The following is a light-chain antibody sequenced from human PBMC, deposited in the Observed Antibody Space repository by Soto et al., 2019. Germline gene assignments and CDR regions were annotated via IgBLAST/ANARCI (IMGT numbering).Light chain of an antibody. V-gene: IGLV2-14*01. CDR1: SSDVGGYNY. J-gene: IGLJ2*01. Sequence: QSALTQPASMSGSPGQAITISCTGTSSDVGGYNYVSWYQQPPGKAPKLMIYDVSNRPSGVSNRFSGSKSGNTASLTISGLQADDEADYYCSSYTISSSLVVFGGGTQLTV. CDR3: SSYTISSSLVV. CDR2: DVS.